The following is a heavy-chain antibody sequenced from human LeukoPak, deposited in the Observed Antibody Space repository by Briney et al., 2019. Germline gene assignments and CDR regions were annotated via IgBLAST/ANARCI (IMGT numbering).Heavy chain of an antibody. CDR2: INPNSGGT. J-gene: IGHJ2*01. CDR3: VSDRSDGGFPESNGYPTFDL. D-gene: IGHD5-24*01. CDR1: GYTFTGYY. V-gene: IGHV1-2*02. Sequence: ASVKVSCKASGYTFTGYYMHWVRQAPGQGLEWMGWINPNSGGTNYAQKFRGRLTMTEDTSTDTAYMELINLRSDDTAVYFCVSDRSDGGFPESNGYPTFDLWGRGTLVTVSS.